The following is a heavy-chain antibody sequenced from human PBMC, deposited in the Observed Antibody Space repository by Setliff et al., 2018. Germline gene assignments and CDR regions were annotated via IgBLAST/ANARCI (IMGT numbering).Heavy chain of an antibody. CDR2: VYSNVGT. CDR3: ARGLEGEDYFYYMDV. CDR1: GGSINNYY. J-gene: IGHJ6*03. Sequence: SETLSLTCTVSGGSINNYYWSWIRQPAGKGLEWIGRVYSNVGTNFNPSLKSRVTMSVDASKNQFSLKLTSVTAADTAVYYCARGLEGEDYFYYMDVWGKGNTVTVSS. V-gene: IGHV4-4*07. D-gene: IGHD2-21*01.